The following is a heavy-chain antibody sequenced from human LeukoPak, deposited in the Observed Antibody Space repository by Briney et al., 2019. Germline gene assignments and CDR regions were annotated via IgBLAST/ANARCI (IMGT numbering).Heavy chain of an antibody. J-gene: IGHJ5*02. Sequence: PSGTLSLTCAVSGGSISRGGYSWSWIRQPPGKGLEWIGYFYYSGSTNYNPSLKSRVTISVDTSKNQFSLKLSSVTAADTAVYYCARRLGYDFWSGKINWFDPWGQGTLVTVSS. CDR3: ARRLGYDFWSGKINWFDP. CDR2: FYYSGST. D-gene: IGHD3-3*01. V-gene: IGHV4-30-4*07. CDR1: GGSISRGGYS.